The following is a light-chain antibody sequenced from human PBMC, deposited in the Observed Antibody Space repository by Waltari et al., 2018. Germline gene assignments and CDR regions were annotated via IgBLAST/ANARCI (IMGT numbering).Light chain of an antibody. J-gene: IGLJ3*02. CDR2: KDS. CDR1: AVATQY. V-gene: IGLV3-25*03. Sequence: SSELTQPPSLSVSPGQTAKITCSGEAVATQYTYWFQQKSGQAPVLLIYKDSERPSMIAERFSGASSGTTVTLTISGVQAEDEADYFCQSSDSSGTWVFGGGTKLTVL. CDR3: QSSDSSGTWV.